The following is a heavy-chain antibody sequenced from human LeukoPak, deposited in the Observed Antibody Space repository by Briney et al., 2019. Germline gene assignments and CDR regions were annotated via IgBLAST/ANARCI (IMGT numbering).Heavy chain of an antibody. D-gene: IGHD1-26*01. V-gene: IGHV3-7*01. CDR2: IKQDGSEK. CDR3: ARADDGCYEYYFDY. CDR1: GFTFSSYW. Sequence: GGSLRLSCAASGFTFSSYWMSRVRQAPGKGLEWVANIKQDGSEKYYVDSVKGRFTISRDNAKNSLYLQMNSLRAEDTAVYYCARADDGCYEYYFDYWGQGTLVTVSS. J-gene: IGHJ4*02.